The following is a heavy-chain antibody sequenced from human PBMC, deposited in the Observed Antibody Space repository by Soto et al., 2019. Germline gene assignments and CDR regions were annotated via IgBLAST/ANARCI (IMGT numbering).Heavy chain of an antibody. D-gene: IGHD2-15*01. V-gene: IGHV3-23*01. CDR2: ISGSGGST. Sequence: PGGSLRLSCAAPGFTFSSYAMSWVRQAPGKGLEWVSAISGSGGSTYYADSVKGRFTISRDNSKNTLYLQMNSLRAEDTAVYYCAKGGNTYCSGGSCYSYYYFDYWGQGTLVTVSS. J-gene: IGHJ4*02. CDR3: AKGGNTYCSGGSCYSYYYFDY. CDR1: GFTFSSYA.